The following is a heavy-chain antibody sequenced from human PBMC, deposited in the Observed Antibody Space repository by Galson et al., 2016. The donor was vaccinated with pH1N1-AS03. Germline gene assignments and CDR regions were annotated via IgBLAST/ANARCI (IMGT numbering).Heavy chain of an antibody. CDR3: ARERWQRHDSGYYGMDV. D-gene: IGHD6-25*01. J-gene: IGHJ6*02. CDR2: ISAYNGNT. Sequence: SVKVSCKASGYTFTSYGISWVRQAPGQGLEWMGWISAYNGNTNYAQKLQGRVTMTTDTSTSTAYMELRSLRSDDTAVYYRARERWQRHDSGYYGMDVWGRGTTVTVSS. V-gene: IGHV1-18*01. CDR1: GYTFTSYG.